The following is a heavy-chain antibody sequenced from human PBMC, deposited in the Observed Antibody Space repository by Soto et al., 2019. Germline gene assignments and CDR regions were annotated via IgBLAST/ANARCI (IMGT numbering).Heavy chain of an antibody. J-gene: IGHJ6*02. CDR3: ASWAGPYYYGMDV. V-gene: IGHV3-33*01. Sequence: QVQLVESGGGVVQPGRSLRLSCAASGFTFSSYGMHWVRQAPGKGLEWVAVIWYDGSNKYYAESVKGRFTISRDNSKNTLYLQMNSLRGEDTAVYYCASWAGPYYYGMDVWGQGTTVTVSS. CDR2: IWYDGSNK. D-gene: IGHD6-19*01. CDR1: GFTFSSYG.